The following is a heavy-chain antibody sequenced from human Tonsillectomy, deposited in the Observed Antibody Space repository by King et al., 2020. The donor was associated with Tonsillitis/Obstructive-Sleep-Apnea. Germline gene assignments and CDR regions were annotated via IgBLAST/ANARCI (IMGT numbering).Heavy chain of an antibody. CDR2: ISWNSGSI. V-gene: IGHV3-9*01. Sequence: VQLVQSGGGLVQPGRSLRLSCAASGFTFDDYAMYWVRQAPGKGLEWVSGISWNSGSIGYTDSVKGRFTISRDNAKKSLYLQMNSLRTEDTALYHCAKDLIIAESGTPGDAFDIWGQGTMVTVSS. CDR1: GFTFDDYA. D-gene: IGHD6-13*01. J-gene: IGHJ3*02. CDR3: AKDLIIAESGTPGDAFDI.